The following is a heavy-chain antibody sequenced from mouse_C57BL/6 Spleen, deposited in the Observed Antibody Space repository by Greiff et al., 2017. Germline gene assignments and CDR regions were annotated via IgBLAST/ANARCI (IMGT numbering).Heavy chain of an antibody. V-gene: IGHV1-72*01. J-gene: IGHJ2*01. CDR2: IDPNSGGT. CDR3: ARSRGSDY. CDR1: AYTFPSSW. Sequence: FHLHQSGPGLVIPGASVKLSCKASAYTFPSSWMPWVKQRPGRGLGWIGRIDPNSGGTKYNEKFKSKATLTVDKPSSTAYMQLSSLTSEDSAVYYCARSRGSDYWGQGTTLTVSS.